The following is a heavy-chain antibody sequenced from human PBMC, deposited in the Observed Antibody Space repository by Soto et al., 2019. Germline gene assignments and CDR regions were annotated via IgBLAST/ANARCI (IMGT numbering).Heavy chain of an antibody. V-gene: IGHV3-48*03. Sequence: PGGSLRLSCAASGFTFSTYEMNWVRQAPGKGLEWISYISSSGSSIYYADSVKGRFTISRDNAWNSQHLQMNSLRVEDTAVYYCARDGYDSSGDSEYFQYWGQGTLVTVSS. CDR2: ISSSGSSI. CDR3: ARDGYDSSGDSEYFQY. CDR1: GFTFSTYE. J-gene: IGHJ1*01. D-gene: IGHD3-22*01.